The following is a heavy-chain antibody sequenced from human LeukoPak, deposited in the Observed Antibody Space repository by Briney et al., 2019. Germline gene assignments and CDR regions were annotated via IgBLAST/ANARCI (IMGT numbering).Heavy chain of an antibody. Sequence: ASVKVSCKASGYTFTSYGISWVRQAPGQGLEWMGWISAYNGNTNYAQKLQGRVTMTTDTSTSTAYMELRSLRSDDTAVYYCARHYDAGKDDAFHIWGQGTMVTVSS. D-gene: IGHD3-10*01. J-gene: IGHJ3*02. CDR2: ISAYNGNT. CDR3: ARHYDAGKDDAFHI. V-gene: IGHV1-18*01. CDR1: GYTFTSYG.